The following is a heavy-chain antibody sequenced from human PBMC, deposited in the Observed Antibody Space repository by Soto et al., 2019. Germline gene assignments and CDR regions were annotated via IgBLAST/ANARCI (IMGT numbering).Heavy chain of an antibody. Sequence: EVQLVESGGGLVQPGRSLRLSCAASGFTFDDYAMHWVRQAPGKGLEWVSGISWNSGSIGYADSVKGRFTISRDNAKNSLYLQMNRLRAEDTALYYCAKESNYDTHWGQGTLVTVSS. CDR1: GFTFDDYA. CDR3: AKESNYDTH. V-gene: IGHV3-9*01. CDR2: ISWNSGSI. J-gene: IGHJ4*02. D-gene: IGHD4-4*01.